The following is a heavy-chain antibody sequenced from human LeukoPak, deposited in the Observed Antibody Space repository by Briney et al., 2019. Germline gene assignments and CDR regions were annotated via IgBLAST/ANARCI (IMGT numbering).Heavy chain of an antibody. V-gene: IGHV3-64*01. CDR3: ARAQDSSSYPYDYSYYYYYMDV. CDR1: GFIFSSYA. J-gene: IGHJ6*03. CDR2: ISSNGGST. D-gene: IGHD6-6*01. Sequence: GGSLRLSCAASGFIFSSYAMHWVRQAPGKGLEYVSAISSNGGSTYYANSVKGRFTISRDNSMNTLYLQMGSLRAEDMPVYYFARAQDSSSYPYDYSYYYYYMDVWGKGPTVTVSS.